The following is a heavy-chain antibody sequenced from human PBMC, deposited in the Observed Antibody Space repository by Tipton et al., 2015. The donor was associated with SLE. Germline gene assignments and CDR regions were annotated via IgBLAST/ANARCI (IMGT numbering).Heavy chain of an antibody. D-gene: IGHD3-9*01. CDR1: GGSFSGYY. V-gene: IGHV4-34*01. CDR3: ARYYDILTGYNWFDP. J-gene: IGHJ5*02. Sequence: LRLSCAVYGGSFSGYYLSWIRQPPGKGLEWIGEINHSGSTNYNPSLKSRVTISVDTSKNQFSLKLSSVTAADTAVYYCARYYDILTGYNWFDPWGQGTLVTVSS. CDR2: INHSGST.